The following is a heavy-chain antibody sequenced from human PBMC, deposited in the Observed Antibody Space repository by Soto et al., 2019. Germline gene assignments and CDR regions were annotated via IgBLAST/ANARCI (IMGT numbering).Heavy chain of an antibody. D-gene: IGHD3-22*01. Sequence: SETLSLTCTVSGGSISSYYWSWVRQPPGKGLEWIGYIYYSGSTNYNPSLKSRVTISVDTSKNQFSLKLSSVTAADTAVYYCARSQVVITNDAFDIWGQGTMGTVSS. J-gene: IGHJ3*02. CDR1: GGSISSYY. V-gene: IGHV4-59*01. CDR3: ARSQVVITNDAFDI. CDR2: IYYSGST.